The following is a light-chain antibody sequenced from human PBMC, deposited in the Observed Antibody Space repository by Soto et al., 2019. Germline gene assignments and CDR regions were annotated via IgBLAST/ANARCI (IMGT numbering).Light chain of an antibody. Sequence: VVLTQSQDPLSLSPGERATLSCWASQSVSSYLAWYQQKPGQAPRLLIYDASIRATGIPARFSGSGSGTDFTLAISSLEPEDFAVYYCQQRRYPPTFGGGAKAAIK. CDR2: DAS. V-gene: IGKV3-11*01. CDR3: QQRRYPPT. CDR1: QSVSSY. J-gene: IGKJ4*01.